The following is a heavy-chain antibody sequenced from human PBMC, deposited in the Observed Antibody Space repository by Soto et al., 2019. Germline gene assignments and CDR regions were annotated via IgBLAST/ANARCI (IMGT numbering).Heavy chain of an antibody. D-gene: IGHD3-22*01. CDR2: INHSGST. Sequence: PSETLSLTCAVYGGSFSGYYWSWIRQPPGKGLEWIGEINHSGSTNYNPSLKSRVTMSVDASKNQFSLRLGSLTAADTAVYYCARSMHYSDGSNYSPFDYWGQGTLVTVSS. J-gene: IGHJ4*02. CDR3: ARSMHYSDGSNYSPFDY. V-gene: IGHV4-34*01. CDR1: GGSFSGYY.